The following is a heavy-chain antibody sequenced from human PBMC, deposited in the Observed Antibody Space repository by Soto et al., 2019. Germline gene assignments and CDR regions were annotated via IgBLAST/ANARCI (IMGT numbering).Heavy chain of an antibody. V-gene: IGHV3-15*01. CDR2: IKSKTDGGTT. CDR3: TSDRYGSGSYYNNPYYYYYYMDV. D-gene: IGHD3-10*01. CDR1: GFTFSNAW. Sequence: PGGSLRLSCAASGFTFSNAWMSWVRQAPGKGLEWVGRIKSKTDGGTTDYAAPVKGRFTISRDDSKNTLYLQMNSLKTEDTAVYYCTSDRYGSGSYYNNPYYYYYYMDVWGKGTTVTVSS. J-gene: IGHJ6*03.